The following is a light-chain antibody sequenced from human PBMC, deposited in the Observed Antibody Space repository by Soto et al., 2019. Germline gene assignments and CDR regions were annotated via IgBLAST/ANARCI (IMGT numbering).Light chain of an antibody. CDR1: QSISSW. J-gene: IGKJ2*01. V-gene: IGKV1-5*01. CDR2: DAS. CDR3: QQYNSYLYT. Sequence: DIQMTQSPSTLSASVGDRVTITCRASQSISSWLAWYQQKPGKAPKLLIYDASSLGSGVPSRFSGSGSGTEFTLNIISLQPDDFATYYCQQYNSYLYTFGQGTKLEIK.